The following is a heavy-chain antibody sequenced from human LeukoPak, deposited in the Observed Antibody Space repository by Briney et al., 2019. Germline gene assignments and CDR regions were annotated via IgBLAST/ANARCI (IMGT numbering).Heavy chain of an antibody. D-gene: IGHD6-19*01. V-gene: IGHV4-34*01. J-gene: IGHJ4*02. CDR3: AGRHSSGFVGIDY. Sequence: SETLSLTCAVYGGSFSGYYWSWIRQPPGKGLEWIGEINHSGSTNYNPSLKSRVTISVDTSKNQFSLKLSSVTAADTAVYYCAGRHSSGFVGIDYWGQGTLVTVSS. CDR2: INHSGST. CDR1: GGSFSGYY.